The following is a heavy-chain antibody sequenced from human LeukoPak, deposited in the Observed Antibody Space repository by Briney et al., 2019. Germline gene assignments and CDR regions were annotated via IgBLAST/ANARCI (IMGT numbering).Heavy chain of an antibody. Sequence: SETLSLTCAVYGGSFSGYYWSWIRQPSGKGLEWIGEINHSGSTNYNPSLKSRVTISVDTSKNQFSLKLSSVTAADTAVYYCAREVLAIDYWGQGTLVTVSS. V-gene: IGHV4-34*01. CDR3: AREVLAIDY. J-gene: IGHJ4*02. CDR1: GGSFSGYY. D-gene: IGHD3-3*01. CDR2: INHSGST.